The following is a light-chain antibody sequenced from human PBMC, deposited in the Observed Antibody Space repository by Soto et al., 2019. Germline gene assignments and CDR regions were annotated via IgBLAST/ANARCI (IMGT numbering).Light chain of an antibody. J-gene: IGLJ2*01. CDR3: FLVYSGAVV. V-gene: IGLV7-46*01. Sequence: QAVVPQVPSLTVSPGGTVTLTCGSSTGTVTSGHYPYWFQQKPGQAPRTLIYETSNKHPWTPARFSGSLLGGKAALTLSGAQPEDEADYYCFLVYSGAVVFGGGTKLTVL. CDR1: TGTVTSGHY. CDR2: ETS.